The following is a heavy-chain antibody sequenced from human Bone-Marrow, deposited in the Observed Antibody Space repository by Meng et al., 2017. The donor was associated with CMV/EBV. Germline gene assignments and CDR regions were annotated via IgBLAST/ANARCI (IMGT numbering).Heavy chain of an antibody. CDR2: VDPSGDTT. V-gene: IGHV1-46*01. D-gene: IGHD1-1*01. Sequence: ASVKVSCKASGYTFSTYYMHWVRQAPGQGLEWMGIVDPSGDTTTYAQKFQGRVTMTRDTSTSTVYMELSSLRSEDTAVYYCARDLGATGSDYWGQGTLVTVSS. J-gene: IGHJ4*02. CDR1: GYTFSTYY. CDR3: ARDLGATGSDY.